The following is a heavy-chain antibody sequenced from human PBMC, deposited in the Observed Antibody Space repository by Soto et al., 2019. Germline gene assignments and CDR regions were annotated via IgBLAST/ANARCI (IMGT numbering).Heavy chain of an antibody. CDR2: IYWDDDK. CDR3: AHKGGGDRILDY. CDR1: GFSLSTRGVG. V-gene: IGHV2-5*02. D-gene: IGHD3-16*01. Sequence: QITLKESGPTLVKPTQTLTLTCTLSGFSLSTRGVGVGWIRQPPGKALEWLAIIYWDDDKRYSPSLKSRLTITQDTSKNPVVLTMTNLDPVDTATYYSAHKGGGDRILDYWGQGTLVTVSS. J-gene: IGHJ4*02.